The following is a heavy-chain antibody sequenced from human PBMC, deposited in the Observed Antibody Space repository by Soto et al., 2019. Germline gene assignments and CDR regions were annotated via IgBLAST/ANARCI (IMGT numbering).Heavy chain of an antibody. CDR1: GYTFTSYG. CDR3: ARDGLRNSSWQQTLSPFDS. Sequence: QVQLVQSGAEVKKPGASVKVSCKASGYTFTSYGINWVRQAPGQGLEWMGWSSTYNGDTNYAQKHEGRVTMTTDTSTSTAYRELRSLRSDDTAVYYCARDGLRNSSWQQTLSPFDSWGQGTLVTVSS. J-gene: IGHJ4*02. D-gene: IGHD6-13*01. V-gene: IGHV1-18*01. CDR2: SSTYNGDT.